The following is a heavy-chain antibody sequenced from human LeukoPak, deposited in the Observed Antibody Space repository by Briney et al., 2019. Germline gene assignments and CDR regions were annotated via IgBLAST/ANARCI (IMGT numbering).Heavy chain of an antibody. CDR3: ARLGNALDY. D-gene: IGHD4-23*01. CDR2: VYYSGST. CDR1: GGAISSYY. J-gene: IGHJ4*02. Sequence: SETLSLTCTVSGGAISSYYWSWIRQSPGKGLEWIGYVYYSGSTNYNPSLKSRVTISVDTSKNQFSLKLSSVTAADTAVYYCARLGNALDYWGQGTLVTVSS. V-gene: IGHV4-59*01.